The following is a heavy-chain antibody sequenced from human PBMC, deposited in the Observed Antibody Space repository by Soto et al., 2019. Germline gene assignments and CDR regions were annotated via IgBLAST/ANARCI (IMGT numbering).Heavy chain of an antibody. J-gene: IGHJ4*02. V-gene: IGHV4-31*03. CDR3: ARATRGPSSGYYQLDY. Sequence: QVQLQESGPGLVKPSHTLFPTFTVSGGSISRGGYYWSWVRPPPGKGLEWIGYIYYSGSTYYNPSLKSRVTISVDTSKNQFSLKLSSVTAADTAVYYCARATRGPSSGYYQLDYWGQGTLVTVSS. CDR1: GGSISRGGYY. D-gene: IGHD3-22*01. CDR2: IYYSGST.